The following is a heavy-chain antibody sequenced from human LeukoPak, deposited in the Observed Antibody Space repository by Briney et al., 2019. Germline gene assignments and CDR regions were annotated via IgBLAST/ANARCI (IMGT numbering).Heavy chain of an antibody. CDR3: AKGRNYGSGSSTPHYDY. V-gene: IGHV3-30*02. CDR2: IRYDESDK. J-gene: IGHJ4*02. Sequence: GGSLRLSCAASGFTFSTYSMNWVRQAPGTGLEWLAFIRYDESDKYYADSVRGRFTISRDNSRNTLFLQVNSLRLEDTAVYYCAKGRNYGSGSSTPHYDYWGQGTLVIVSS. D-gene: IGHD3-10*01. CDR1: GFTFSTYS.